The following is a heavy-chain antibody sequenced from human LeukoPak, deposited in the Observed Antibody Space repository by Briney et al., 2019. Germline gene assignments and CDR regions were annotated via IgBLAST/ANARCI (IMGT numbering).Heavy chain of an antibody. D-gene: IGHD3-22*01. Sequence: TGGSLRLSCATSGFTFSDYYMSWIRQAPGKGLEWVSYISSSGSIIYYADSVRGRFTISRDNAKNSLYLQMNSLRAEDTAVYYCARGSFYDSSGYYAWGQGTLVTVSS. J-gene: IGHJ5*02. CDR2: ISSSGSII. CDR1: GFTFSDYY. V-gene: IGHV3-11*01. CDR3: ARGSFYDSSGYYA.